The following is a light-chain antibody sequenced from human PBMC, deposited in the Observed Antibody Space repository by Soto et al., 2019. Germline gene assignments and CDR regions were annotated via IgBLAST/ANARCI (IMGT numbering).Light chain of an antibody. CDR2: SAS. Sequence: EIVMTQSPATLSVSPGDRATLSCRASQSVYSRLAWYQQKPGQAPRLLIYSASTRATGIPARFSASGSGTEFTLTISSLQSEDFAVYYCQQSYNWPRTFGQGTKVEI. J-gene: IGKJ1*01. CDR1: QSVYSR. CDR3: QQSYNWPRT. V-gene: IGKV3-15*01.